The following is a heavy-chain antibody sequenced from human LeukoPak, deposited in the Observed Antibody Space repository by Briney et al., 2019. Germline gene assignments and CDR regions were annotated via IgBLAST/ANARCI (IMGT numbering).Heavy chain of an antibody. V-gene: IGHV4-34*01. CDR2: INHSGST. Sequence: SETLSLTCAVYGGSFSGYYWSWIRQPPGKGLEWIGEINHSGSTNYNPSLKSRVTISVDTSKNQFSLKLSSVTAADTAVYYCARGRQQLVDLQHWGQGTLVTVSS. J-gene: IGHJ1*01. CDR1: GGSFSGYY. D-gene: IGHD6-13*01. CDR3: ARGRQQLVDLQH.